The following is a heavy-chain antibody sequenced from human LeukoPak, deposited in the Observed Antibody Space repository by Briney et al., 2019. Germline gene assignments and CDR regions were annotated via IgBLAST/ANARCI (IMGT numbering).Heavy chain of an antibody. V-gene: IGHV3-23*01. CDR3: AKRSVVAGSSGWYFYFDY. CDR1: RFTVSSHY. Sequence: SLTSYRAVSRFTVSSHYMSWLHQAPAKALGFVSATSGSGGSTYCADSVKGRFTISRDNSKHTLHLQMNSLRAEDTAVYYCAKRSVVAGSSGWYFYFDYWCQGTLVTVSS. CDR2: TSGSGGST. D-gene: IGHD6-19*01. J-gene: IGHJ4*02.